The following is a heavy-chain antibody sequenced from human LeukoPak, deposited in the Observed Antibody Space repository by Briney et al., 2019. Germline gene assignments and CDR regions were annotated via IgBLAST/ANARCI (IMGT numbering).Heavy chain of an antibody. J-gene: IGHJ4*02. Sequence: ASVKVSCKASGYTFTGYYMHWVRQAPGQGLEWMGWINPNSGNTGYAQKFQGRVTITRNTSISTAYMELSSLRSEDTALYYCAREKPFYDSSGYYYPIAFDYWGQGTLVTVSS. CDR3: AREKPFYDSSGYYYPIAFDY. CDR2: INPNSGNT. V-gene: IGHV1-8*03. CDR1: GYTFTGYY. D-gene: IGHD3-22*01.